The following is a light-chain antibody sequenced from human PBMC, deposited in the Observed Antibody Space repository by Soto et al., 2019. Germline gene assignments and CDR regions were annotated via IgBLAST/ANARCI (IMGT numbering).Light chain of an antibody. CDR3: QQYNQWPLYT. V-gene: IGKV3-15*01. Sequence: EIVLTQSPANLSVSPGEGATLSCRASQSVSGNLAWYQQKPGQAPRLLIYGKSTRATGVPARFSGGGSGTDFTLTISSLQSEDVAIYYCQQYNQWPLYTFGQGTKLEI. CDR1: QSVSGN. J-gene: IGKJ2*01. CDR2: GKS.